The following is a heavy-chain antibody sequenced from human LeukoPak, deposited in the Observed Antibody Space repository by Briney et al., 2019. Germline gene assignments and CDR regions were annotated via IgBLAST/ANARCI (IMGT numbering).Heavy chain of an antibody. Sequence: GGSLRLSCAASGFMFDDYCMGWVRQAPGKGGEGVGGTNWKGGRTGYADSVKGRFTISRANAKNSMSLQMNSLRAEDTALYYCAREYDYGDDPGSWGQGTLVTVSS. CDR1: GFMFDDYC. CDR2: TNWKGGRT. D-gene: IGHD4-17*01. CDR3: AREYDYGDDPGS. V-gene: IGHV3-20*04. J-gene: IGHJ5*02.